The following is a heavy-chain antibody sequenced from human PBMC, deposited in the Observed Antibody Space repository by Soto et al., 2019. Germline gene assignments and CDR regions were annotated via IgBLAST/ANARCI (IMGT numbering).Heavy chain of an antibody. CDR2: FYYDGSP. Sequence: QLQLQESGPGLVKPSETLSLTCTISGASVSASTYHWGWMRQPPGKGLEWIGTFYYDGSPYYNPSLKIRVTISVNTSRNQFSLKVTSVTAADTAVYYCARHGAAVLYYYGMDVWGQGTTVTVSS. CDR3: ARHGAAVLYYYGMDV. D-gene: IGHD6-13*01. V-gene: IGHV4-39*01. CDR1: GASVSASTYH. J-gene: IGHJ6*02.